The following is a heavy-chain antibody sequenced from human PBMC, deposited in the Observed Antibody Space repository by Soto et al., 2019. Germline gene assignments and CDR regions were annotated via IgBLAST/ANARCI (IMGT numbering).Heavy chain of an antibody. CDR2: IWYDGSNK. V-gene: IGHV3-33*01. Sequence: QVQLVESGGGVVQPGRSLRLSCAASGFTFSSYGMHWVRQAPGKGLEWVAVIWYDGSNKYYADSVKGRFTISRDNSKNTLYLQMNSLRSEDTAVYYCARKLYDFWCGYYGIRPYYYYGMDVWGQGTTVIVSS. D-gene: IGHD3-3*01. CDR3: ARKLYDFWCGYYGIRPYYYYGMDV. CDR1: GFTFSSYG. J-gene: IGHJ6*02.